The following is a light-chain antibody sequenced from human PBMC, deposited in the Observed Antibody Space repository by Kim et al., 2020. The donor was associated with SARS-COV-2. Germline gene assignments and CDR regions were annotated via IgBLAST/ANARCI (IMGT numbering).Light chain of an antibody. V-gene: IGLV7-46*01. Sequence: GGTVTLTCGSSTGTLTNDHYPSWFQQKPGTAPRALIYNTNYRYSWTPARFSGSLLGGKAALTLSGAQPEDEADYYCLLTYSDVRKTFGGGTQLTVL. CDR3: LLTYSDVRKT. CDR1: TGTLTNDHY. J-gene: IGLJ2*01. CDR2: NTN.